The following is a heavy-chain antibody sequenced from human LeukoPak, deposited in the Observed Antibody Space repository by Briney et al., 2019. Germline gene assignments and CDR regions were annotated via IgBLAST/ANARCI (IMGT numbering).Heavy chain of an antibody. CDR3: ARTTSLTASGYDY. CDR2: MNPYSGDR. J-gene: IGHJ4*02. V-gene: IGHV1-8*03. D-gene: IGHD4-17*01. CDR1: GYTFTSYH. Sequence: GASVKVSCKTSGYTFTSYHINWVRQATGQGLEWMGWMNPYSGDRGYAQNFQGRVSITSDASIGIAYMELSSLRSDDTAVYFCARTTSLTASGYDYWGQGTLVTVSS.